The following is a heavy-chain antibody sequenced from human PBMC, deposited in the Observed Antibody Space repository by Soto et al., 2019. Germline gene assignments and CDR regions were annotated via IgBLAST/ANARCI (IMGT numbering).Heavy chain of an antibody. CDR2: IYHSGGT. CDR3: ARGSNYDQGGLVL. V-gene: IGHV4-31*03. J-gene: IGHJ4*02. CDR1: GDSMTTNSYY. D-gene: IGHD3-3*01. Sequence: QVQLKESGPGLVKPSQTLALTCTVSGDSMTTNSYYWTWIRQHPGKGLEWIGYIYHSGGTFYNPSLASRLTISVDTSKSQFSLDLRSVAAADTAVYFCARGSNYDQGGLVLWGQGTMVAVYS.